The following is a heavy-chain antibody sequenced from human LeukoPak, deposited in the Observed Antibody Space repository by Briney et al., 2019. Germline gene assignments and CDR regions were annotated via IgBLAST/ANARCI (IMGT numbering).Heavy chain of an antibody. CDR2: ITSSSSFI. J-gene: IGHJ6*02. D-gene: IGHD4-17*01. CDR1: GFTFSSYS. Sequence: PGGSLRLSCAASGFTFSSYSMNWVRQAPGKGLEWVSSITSSSSFIHYADSVKGRFTISRDNAKNSLYLQMNSLRAEDTAVYYCVWDYGDYVMDVWGLGTTVIVTS. V-gene: IGHV3-21*01. CDR3: VWDYGDYVMDV.